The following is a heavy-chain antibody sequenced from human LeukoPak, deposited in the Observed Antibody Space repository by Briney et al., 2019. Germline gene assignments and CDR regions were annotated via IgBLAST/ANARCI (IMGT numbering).Heavy chain of an antibody. Sequence: SETLSLTCTVSGGSISTGGGYYWSWIRQNPGKGLEWIGYIYYSGNTYYNPSLKSRLTISVDTSKNQFSLKLRSATAADTAVYYCARDGEGFDYWGQGTLVTVPS. CDR2: IYYSGNT. CDR3: ARDGEGFDY. J-gene: IGHJ4*02. CDR1: GGSISTGGGYY. V-gene: IGHV4-31*03. D-gene: IGHD2-21*01.